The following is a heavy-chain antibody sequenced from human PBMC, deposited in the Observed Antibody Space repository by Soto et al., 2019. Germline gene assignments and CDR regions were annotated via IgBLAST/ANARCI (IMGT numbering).Heavy chain of an antibody. CDR3: AKGYGWDYLDY. J-gene: IGHJ4*02. CDR1: GFTFGSYG. V-gene: IGHV3-23*01. Sequence: DVQLLQSGGGLVLPGGSLRLSCEASGFTFGSYGMTWVRQCPGKGLEWVSLIGGDGHTTYIAESVKGRFTISRDNSKNTLYLQMDNLRVEDTALYYCAKGYGWDYLDYWGQGALVTVSP. CDR2: IGGDGHTT. D-gene: IGHD4-17*01.